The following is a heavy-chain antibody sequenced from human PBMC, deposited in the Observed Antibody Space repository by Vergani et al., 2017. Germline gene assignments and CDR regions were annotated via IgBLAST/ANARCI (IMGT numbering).Heavy chain of an antibody. Sequence: EVQLVESGGVVVQPGGSLRLSCAASGFNFDDSTMHWVRQAPGKGLEWVSLISWDGGSTYYADSVKGRFTISRDNSKNSLYLQMNSLRTEDTALYYCAKGSTVKIDYWGQGTLVTVSS. D-gene: IGHD4-17*01. CDR2: ISWDGGST. CDR3: AKGSTVKIDY. V-gene: IGHV3-43*01. CDR1: GFNFDDST. J-gene: IGHJ4*02.